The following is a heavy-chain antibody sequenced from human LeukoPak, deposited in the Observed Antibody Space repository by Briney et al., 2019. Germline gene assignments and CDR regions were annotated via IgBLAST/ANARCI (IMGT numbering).Heavy chain of an antibody. CDR1: GGSISSGSYY. Sequence: PSETLSLTCTVSGGSISSGSYYGSWIRQPAGTGLEWIGRIYNSGSTNYNPSLKSRVTISVDTSKNQFSLKLSSVTAADTAMYYCAKSDGYGLIDYWGQGTLVTVAS. CDR3: AKSDGYGLIDY. D-gene: IGHD2-21*02. CDR2: IYNSGST. J-gene: IGHJ4*02. V-gene: IGHV4-61*02.